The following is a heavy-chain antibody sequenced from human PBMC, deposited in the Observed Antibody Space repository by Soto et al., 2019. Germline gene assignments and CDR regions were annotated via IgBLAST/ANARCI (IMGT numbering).Heavy chain of an antibody. V-gene: IGHV3-23*01. D-gene: IGHD2-21*02. CDR1: GFTFSSYA. CDR2: ISGSGGST. CDR3: AKTGASCGGDCYSVAFDI. J-gene: IGHJ3*02. Sequence: GGSLRLSCAASGFTFSSYAMSGVRQAPGKGLEWVSAISGSGGSTYYADSVKGRFTISRDNSKNTLYLQMNSLRAEDTAVYYCAKTGASCGGDCYSVAFDIWGQGTMVTVSS.